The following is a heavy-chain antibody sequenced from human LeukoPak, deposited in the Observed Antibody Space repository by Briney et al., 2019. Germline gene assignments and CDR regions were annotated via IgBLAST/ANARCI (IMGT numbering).Heavy chain of an antibody. Sequence: SETLSLTCTVSGYSISSGYYWGWIRQPPGKGLEWIGSIYHSGSTYYNPSLKSRVTISVDTSKNQFSLKLRSVTAADTAVYYCARDHCTNGVCYANDYWGQGTLVTVSS. CDR1: GYSISSGYY. D-gene: IGHD2-8*01. J-gene: IGHJ4*02. V-gene: IGHV4-38-2*02. CDR2: IYHSGST. CDR3: ARDHCTNGVCYANDY.